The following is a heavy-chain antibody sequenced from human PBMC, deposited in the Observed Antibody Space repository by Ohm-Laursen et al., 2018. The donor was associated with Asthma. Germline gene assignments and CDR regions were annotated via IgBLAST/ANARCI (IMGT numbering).Heavy chain of an antibody. CDR3: ARDPAGMDSSSTLDY. CDR1: GYTFTSYG. V-gene: IGHV1-18*01. Sequence: VASVKVSCKASGYTFTSYGISWVRQAPGQGLEWMGWISAYNGNTNYAQKLQGRVTMTTDTSTSTAYMELRSLRSDDTAVYYCARDPAGMDSSSTLDYWGQGTLVTVSS. J-gene: IGHJ4*02. D-gene: IGHD6-6*01. CDR2: ISAYNGNT.